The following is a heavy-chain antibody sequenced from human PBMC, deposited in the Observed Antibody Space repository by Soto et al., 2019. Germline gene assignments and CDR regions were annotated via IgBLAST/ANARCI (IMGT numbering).Heavy chain of an antibody. V-gene: IGHV1-46*01. CDR1: GYTFTSYY. CDR3: ARYRRAAYYYDSSGSPDAFDI. J-gene: IGHJ3*02. D-gene: IGHD3-22*01. CDR2: INPSGGST. Sequence: ASVKVSCKASGYTFTSYYMHCVRQSPGQGLEWMGIINPSGGSTSYAQKFQGRVTMTRDTSTSTVYMELSSLRSEDTAAYYCARYRRAAYYYDSSGSPDAFDIWGQGTMVTVSS.